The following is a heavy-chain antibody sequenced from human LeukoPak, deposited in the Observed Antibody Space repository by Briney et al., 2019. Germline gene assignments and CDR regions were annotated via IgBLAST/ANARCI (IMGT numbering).Heavy chain of an antibody. CDR3: ARASISTMIRGVYSAAPDY. CDR1: GYTYISYG. D-gene: IGHD3-10*01. Sequence: ASVKVSCKASGYTYISYGINWVRQAPGQGLVWMGWISAYSGDTNYAQKLQGRVTMTTDTSTNTAYMELRSLRSDDTALYYCARASISTMIRGVYSAAPDYWGQGTLVTVSS. V-gene: IGHV1-18*01. CDR2: ISAYSGDT. J-gene: IGHJ4*02.